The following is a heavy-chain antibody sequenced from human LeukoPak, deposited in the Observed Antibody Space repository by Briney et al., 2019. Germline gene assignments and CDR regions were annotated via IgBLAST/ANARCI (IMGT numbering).Heavy chain of an antibody. Sequence: SETLSLTCTVSGGSISSYYWSWIRQPPGKGLEWIGYIYTSGSTNYNPSLKSRVTISVDTSKNQFSLKLSSVTAADTAVYYCARSRRMRASSSEVAAFDIWGQGTMVTVSS. J-gene: IGHJ3*02. CDR1: GGSISSYY. CDR2: IYTSGST. V-gene: IGHV4-4*09. CDR3: ARSRRMRASSSEVAAFDI. D-gene: IGHD6-6*01.